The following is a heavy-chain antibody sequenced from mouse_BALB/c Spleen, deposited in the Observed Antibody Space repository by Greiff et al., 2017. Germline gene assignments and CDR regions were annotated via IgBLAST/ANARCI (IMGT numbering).Heavy chain of an antibody. CDR1: GYTFTSYW. V-gene: IGHV1-7*01. CDR3: AISYYYGSSGDFFDY. CDR2: INPSTGYT. Sequence: VKLMESGAELAKPGASVKMSCKASGYTFTSYWMHWVKQRPGQGLEWIGYINPSTGYTEYNQKFKDKATLTADKSSSTAYMQLSSLTSEDSAVYYCAISYYYGSSGDFFDYWGQGTTLTVSS. D-gene: IGHD1-1*01. J-gene: IGHJ2*01.